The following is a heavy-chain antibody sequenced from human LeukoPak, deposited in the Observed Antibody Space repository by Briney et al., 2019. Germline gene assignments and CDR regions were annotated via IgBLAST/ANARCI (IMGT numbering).Heavy chain of an antibody. CDR3: AKELDYGGNSPFHY. CDR2: ISYDGSDK. V-gene: IGHV3-30*18. J-gene: IGHJ4*02. D-gene: IGHD4-23*01. CDR1: RFTFSDYG. Sequence: GGSLRLSCTASRFTFSDYGMHWVRQAPGKGLEWVAFISYDGSDKYYADSVKGRFTISRDNSKDTLYLQMNSLRAEDTAVYYCAKELDYGGNSPFHYWGQGTLVTVSS.